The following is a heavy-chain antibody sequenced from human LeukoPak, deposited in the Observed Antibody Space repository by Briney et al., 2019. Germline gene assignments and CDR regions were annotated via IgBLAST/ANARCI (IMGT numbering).Heavy chain of an antibody. Sequence: GGSLRLSCAASGFTFDDYAMHWVRQAPGKGLEWVSGISWNSGTIGYADSVKGRFTISRDNAKNSLYLQMNSLRAEDTAVYYCARGKYSSSGSDFDYWGQGTLVTVSS. CDR2: ISWNSGTI. D-gene: IGHD6-13*01. CDR1: GFTFDDYA. J-gene: IGHJ4*02. CDR3: ARGKYSSSGSDFDY. V-gene: IGHV3-9*01.